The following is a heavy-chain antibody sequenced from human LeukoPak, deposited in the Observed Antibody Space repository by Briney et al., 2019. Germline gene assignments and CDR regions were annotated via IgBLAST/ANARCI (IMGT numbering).Heavy chain of an antibody. D-gene: IGHD1-26*01. V-gene: IGHV3-49*03. J-gene: IGHJ2*01. CDR2: IRSEPYGGRA. CDR3: TRDGGRYSEYFDL. CDR1: GFTFGDSA. Sequence: PGRSLRLSCTASGFTFGDSAMSWFRQAPGRGLGWVGFIRSEPYGGRAEYAASVKGRFTISRDDSKRIAYLQVNSLKTEDTGVYYCTRDGGRYSEYFDLWGRGTLVTVSS.